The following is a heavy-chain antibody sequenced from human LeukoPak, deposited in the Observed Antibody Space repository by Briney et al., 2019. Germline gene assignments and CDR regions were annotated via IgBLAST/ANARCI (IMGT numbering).Heavy chain of an antibody. CDR2: ISSSGSTI. CDR3: ARDQVVPAARGVYYYYGMDV. CDR1: GFTFSSYE. V-gene: IGHV3-48*03. Sequence: GGSLRLFCAASGFTFSSYEMNWVRQAPGKGLEWVSYISSSGSTIYYADSVKGRFTISRDNAKNSLYLQMNSLRAEDPAVYYCARDQVVPAARGVYYYYGMDVWGKGTTVTVSS. J-gene: IGHJ6*04. D-gene: IGHD2-2*01.